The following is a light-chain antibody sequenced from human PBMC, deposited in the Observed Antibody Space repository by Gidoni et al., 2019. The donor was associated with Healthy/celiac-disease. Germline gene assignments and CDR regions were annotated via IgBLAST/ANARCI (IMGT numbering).Light chain of an antibody. J-gene: IGLJ2*01. Sequence: QSALTQPASVSRSPGQSITISCTGTSSDVGSYTLVSWYQQQPGKATKLMIYEGSKRPSGVSNRFSGSKSGNTASLTIYGLQAEDEADYYCCSYAGSVVFGGGTKLTVL. CDR1: SSDVGSYTL. CDR2: EGS. V-gene: IGLV2-23*01. CDR3: CSYAGSVV.